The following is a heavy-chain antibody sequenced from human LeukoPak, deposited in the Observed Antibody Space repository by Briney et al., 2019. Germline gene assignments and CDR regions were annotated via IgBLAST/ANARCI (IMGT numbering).Heavy chain of an antibody. V-gene: IGHV4-4*02. CDR3: ARVAGRVRGVIGARYFDY. D-gene: IGHD3-10*01. J-gene: IGHJ4*02. CDR1: GGSISSSNW. Sequence: SGTLSLTCAVSGGSISSSNWWSWVRQPPGKGLEWIGSIYYSGSTYYNPSLKSRVTISVDTSKNQFSLKLSSVTAADTAVYYCARVAGRVRGVIGARYFDYWGQGTLVTVSS. CDR2: IYYSGST.